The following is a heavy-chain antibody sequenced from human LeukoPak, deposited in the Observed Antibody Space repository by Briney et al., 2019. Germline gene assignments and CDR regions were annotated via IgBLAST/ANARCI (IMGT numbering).Heavy chain of an antibody. Sequence: SETLSLTCTVSGGSLSSGSYYWSWIRQPAGKGLEWIGRIYTSGSTNYNPSLKSRVTISADTSKNQFSLKLSSVTAADTAVYYCARDRSVADTSLGYWGQGTLVTVSS. D-gene: IGHD6-19*01. J-gene: IGHJ4*02. CDR3: ARDRSVADTSLGY. CDR1: GGSLSSGSYY. CDR2: IYTSGST. V-gene: IGHV4-61*02.